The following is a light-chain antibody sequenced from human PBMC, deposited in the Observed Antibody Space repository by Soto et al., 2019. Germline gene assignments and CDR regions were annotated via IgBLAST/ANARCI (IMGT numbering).Light chain of an antibody. CDR2: NVN. J-gene: IGLJ3*02. Sequence: QSALTQPASVSGSPGQSITISCTGTSGDIGRYNYVSWYQQLPGEAPKLFIYNVNNRPSGVSNRFSGSKSGNTASLTISGLQAEDEANYYCASYAITTTSGVVFGGGTKLTVL. V-gene: IGLV2-14*01. CDR1: SGDIGRYNY. CDR3: ASYAITTTSGVV.